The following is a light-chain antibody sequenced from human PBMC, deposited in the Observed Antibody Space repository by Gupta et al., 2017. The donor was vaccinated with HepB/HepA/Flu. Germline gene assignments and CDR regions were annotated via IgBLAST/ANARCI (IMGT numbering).Light chain of an antibody. CDR3: HHRHSWPWT. V-gene: IGKV3-11*01. CDR2: DST. J-gene: IGKJ1*01. CDR1: QDIRSY. Sequence: EIVLTQSPATLSLSPGERATISCRASQDIRSYLAWYQMKPGQSPRLLIYDSTNRATGIPARFSGSGSGTDFTLTVSSLEPEDSAVYYCHHRHSWPWTLGQGTKVEIK.